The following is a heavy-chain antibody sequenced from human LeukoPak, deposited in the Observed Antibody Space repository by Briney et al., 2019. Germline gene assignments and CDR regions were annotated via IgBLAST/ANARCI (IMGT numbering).Heavy chain of an antibody. CDR3: TRGYDILTGYYLL. J-gene: IGHJ4*02. CDR1: GFTFGDYA. D-gene: IGHD3-9*01. V-gene: IGHV3-49*04. Sequence: GRSLRLSCTASGFTFGDYAMSWVRQAPGKGLEWVGFIRSKAYGGTTEYAASVKGRFTISRDDSKSIPYLQMNSLKTEDTAVYYCTRGYDILTGYYLLWGQGTLVTVSS. CDR2: IRSKAYGGTT.